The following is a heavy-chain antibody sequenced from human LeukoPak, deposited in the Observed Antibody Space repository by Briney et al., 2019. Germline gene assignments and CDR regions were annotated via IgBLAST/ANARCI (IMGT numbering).Heavy chain of an antibody. CDR2: IYNSGST. Sequence: PSETLSLTCTVSGGSISSSSYYWGWIRQPPGKGLEWIGSIYNSGSTYYNPSLKTRVTISVDTSKNQFSLKLRSVTAADTAVYYCAARGQGSSLSYFVYWGQGTLVTVSS. V-gene: IGHV4-39*07. D-gene: IGHD3-10*01. CDR3: AARGQGSSLSYFVY. CDR1: GGSISSSSYY. J-gene: IGHJ4*02.